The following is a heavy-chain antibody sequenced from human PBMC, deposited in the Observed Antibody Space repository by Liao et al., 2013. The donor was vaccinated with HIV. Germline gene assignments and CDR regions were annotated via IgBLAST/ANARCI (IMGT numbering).Heavy chain of an antibody. J-gene: IGHJ6*03. D-gene: IGHD4-17*01. Sequence: QLSLRESGPGLVKPSETLSLTCSVSGGSMTSYYWSWFRQSAGKGLEWIGRIYTSGSTHYNSSLESRITMSLDTSKNQLFLNLTSVTAADTAVYYCARGQDEYGDYGDPNYYMDVWGKGTTVTVSS. CDR3: ARGQDEYGDYGDPNYYMDV. CDR2: IYTSGST. CDR1: GGSMTSYY. V-gene: IGHV4-4*07.